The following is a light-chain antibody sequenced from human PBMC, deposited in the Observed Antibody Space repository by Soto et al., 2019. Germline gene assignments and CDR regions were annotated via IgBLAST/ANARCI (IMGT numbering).Light chain of an antibody. CDR3: QQYDNWPWT. J-gene: IGKJ1*01. V-gene: IGKV3-20*01. CDR1: QSVGSSY. Sequence: EIVLTQSPGTLSLSPGARVTLSCRASQSVGSSYLAWYQQKPGQAPRLLIYGASRRATGFPARFSGSGSGTDFTLTISSLQSEDFAVYYCQQYDNWPWTVGQGTKVDIK. CDR2: GAS.